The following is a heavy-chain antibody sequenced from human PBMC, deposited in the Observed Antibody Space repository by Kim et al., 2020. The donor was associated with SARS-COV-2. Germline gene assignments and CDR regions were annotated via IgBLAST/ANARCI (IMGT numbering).Heavy chain of an antibody. CDR3: ALYGSGEGGSPP. CDR1: GYTFTSYA. D-gene: IGHD3-10*01. J-gene: IGHJ5*02. Sequence: ASVKVSCKASGYTFTSYAMHWVRQAPGQRLEWMGWINAGNGNTKYSQKFQGRVTITRDTSASTAYMELSSLRSEDTAVYYCALYGSGEGGSPPWGQGTLVTVSS. V-gene: IGHV1-3*01. CDR2: INAGNGNT.